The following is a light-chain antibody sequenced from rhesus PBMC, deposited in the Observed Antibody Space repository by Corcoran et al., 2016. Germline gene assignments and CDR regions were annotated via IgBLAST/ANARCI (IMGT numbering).Light chain of an antibody. V-gene: IGKV1-69*01. CDR2: RAS. Sequence: DIQMAQSPSSLSASVGDRVTITCRASQGISNWLAWYQQKPGKTPKLLIYRASNVETGVPSRFSGSGSGTHFKLTISSLQPEDIATYYCQQHDNSPPSFGQGTKVEIK. CDR3: QQHDNSPPS. CDR1: QGISNW. J-gene: IGKJ2*01.